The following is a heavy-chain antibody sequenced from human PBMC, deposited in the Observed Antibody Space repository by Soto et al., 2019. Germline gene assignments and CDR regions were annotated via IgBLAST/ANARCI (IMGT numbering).Heavy chain of an antibody. CDR2: MYNTGST. CDR3: ARDLWGYCGTDCYPLDV. CDR1: GGTISRYY. D-gene: IGHD2-21*02. Sequence: QVQLQESGPGLVKPSETLSLTCTVSGGTISRYYWSWIRQPPGKGLEWIGYMYNTGSTVYNPSFKSRVTTSVDTSKNQFSLELNSVTAADTAVYYCARDLWGYCGTDCYPLDVWGQGTTVTVSS. J-gene: IGHJ6*02. V-gene: IGHV4-59*01.